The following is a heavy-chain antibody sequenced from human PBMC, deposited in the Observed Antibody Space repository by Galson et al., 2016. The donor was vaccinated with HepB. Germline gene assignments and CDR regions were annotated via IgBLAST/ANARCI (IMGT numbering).Heavy chain of an antibody. D-gene: IGHD5-12*01. CDR3: ARDGQAYSAYDYGGDFYNYGMDV. CDR2: ISPYNGNT. CDR1: DYIFNNYG. Sequence: SVKVSCKASDYIFNNYGISWVRQAPGEGLEWMGWISPYNGNTNYLQKMQGRVTMTADTATGTAYLELRRLRSDDTAVYYCARDGQAYSAYDYGGDFYNYGMDVWGQGTPVTVSS. V-gene: IGHV1-18*01. J-gene: IGHJ6*02.